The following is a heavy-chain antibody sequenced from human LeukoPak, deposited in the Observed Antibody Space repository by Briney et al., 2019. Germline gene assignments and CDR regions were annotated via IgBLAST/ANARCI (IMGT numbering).Heavy chain of an antibody. Sequence: GGSLRLSCAASGFTFSSYAMHWVRRAPGKGLEWVAVISYDGSNKYYADSVRGRFTVSRDNSENTVYLQMDRLRADDTAVYYCAKNLRTSVAAFEYWGQGTLVTVSS. CDR1: GFTFSSYA. J-gene: IGHJ4*02. D-gene: IGHD6-19*01. CDR3: AKNLRTSVAAFEY. CDR2: ISYDGSNK. V-gene: IGHV3-30-3*02.